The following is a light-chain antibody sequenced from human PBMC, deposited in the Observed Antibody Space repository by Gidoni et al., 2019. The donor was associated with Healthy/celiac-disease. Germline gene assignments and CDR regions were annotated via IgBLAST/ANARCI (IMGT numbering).Light chain of an antibody. V-gene: IGKV1-39*01. CDR1: QSISSY. CDR3: QQSYNTPLT. CDR2: AAS. Sequence: DIQMTQSPSSLSASVGDRVTITCRASQSISSYLNWYQLKPGKAPKLLIYAASSLQSGVPSRFSGSGSGTDFTLTISSLQPDDFATYYCQQSYNTPLTFXGXTKVXIK. J-gene: IGKJ4*01.